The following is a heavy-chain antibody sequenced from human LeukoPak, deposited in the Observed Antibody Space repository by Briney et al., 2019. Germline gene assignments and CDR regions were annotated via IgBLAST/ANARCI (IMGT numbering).Heavy chain of an antibody. CDR2: INHSGST. J-gene: IGHJ4*02. Sequence: SETLSLTCAVYGGSFSGHFWIWIRQPPGKGLEWIGEINHSGSTNYNPSLKSRITISVDTSKNQFSLNLTSASAPGTAVYYCATQRGGARSCDYVWGCYRHFDYWGQGTLVTVSS. D-gene: IGHD3-16*02. V-gene: IGHV4-34*10. CDR1: GGSFSGHF. CDR3: ATQRGGARSCDYVWGCYRHFDY.